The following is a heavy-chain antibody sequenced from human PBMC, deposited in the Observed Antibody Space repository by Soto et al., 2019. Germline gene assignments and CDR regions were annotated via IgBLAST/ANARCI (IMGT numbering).Heavy chain of an antibody. V-gene: IGHV4-39*01. CDR3: ARPGSSSGWYYFDY. CDR1: GDSISSSSYY. D-gene: IGHD6-19*01. J-gene: IGHJ4*02. Sequence: SETLSLTCTVSGDSISSSSYYWGWIRQPPGKGLEWIGSISYSGNTYYNPSLRSRVTISVDASKNQFSLKLNSVTAADAAVYHCARPGSSSGWYYFDYWGQGTLVTVSS. CDR2: ISYSGNT.